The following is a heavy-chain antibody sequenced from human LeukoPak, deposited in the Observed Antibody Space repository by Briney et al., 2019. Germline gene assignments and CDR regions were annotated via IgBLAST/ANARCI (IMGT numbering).Heavy chain of an antibody. CDR1: GFTFSSYA. D-gene: IGHD6-13*01. CDR2: ISYDESDK. V-gene: IGHV3-30*04. J-gene: IGHJ4*02. Sequence: GGTLRLSCAASGFTFSSYAMHWVRQAPGKGLEWVAVISYDESDKYYADSVKGRFTISRDNSKNTLYLQMNSLRVEDTAVYYCARRWSFDYWGQGTLVTVSS. CDR3: ARRWSFDY.